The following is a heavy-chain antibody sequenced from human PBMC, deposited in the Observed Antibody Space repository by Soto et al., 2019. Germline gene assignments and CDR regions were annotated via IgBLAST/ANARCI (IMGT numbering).Heavy chain of an antibody. Sequence: EVHLLESGGGLVQPGGSLRLSCAASGFTLRSYAMSWVRQAPGKGLEWVSVVSGGGGSTYYADSVKGRFSISRDNSKNTLYLQMNSLRTEDTAVYYCAKDQRYGDSPWRDAFDIWGQGTMVTVSS. CDR2: VSGGGGST. V-gene: IGHV3-23*01. CDR3: AKDQRYGDSPWRDAFDI. J-gene: IGHJ3*02. D-gene: IGHD4-17*01. CDR1: GFTLRSYA.